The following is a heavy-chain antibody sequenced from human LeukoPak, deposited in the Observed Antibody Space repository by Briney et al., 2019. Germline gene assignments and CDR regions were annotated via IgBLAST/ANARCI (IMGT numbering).Heavy chain of an antibody. Sequence: PSETLSLTSTVSGGSNSSYYWSWIRQPPGKGLEWIGYIYYSGSTNYNPSLKSRVTISVDTSKNQFSLKLSSVTAADTAVYYCARRSAFDIWGQGTMVTVSS. J-gene: IGHJ3*02. CDR2: IYYSGST. CDR1: GGSNSSYY. CDR3: ARRSAFDI. V-gene: IGHV4-59*08.